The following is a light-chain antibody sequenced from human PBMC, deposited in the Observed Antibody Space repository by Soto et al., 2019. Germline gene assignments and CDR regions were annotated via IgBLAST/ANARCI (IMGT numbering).Light chain of an antibody. CDR2: DAS. V-gene: IGKV1-5*01. CDR1: QNIRNW. Sequence: DIPMTESPSTLSASVGDSVTITCRASQNIRNWLAWYQQKPGKAPNPLIYDASSLKSGVPARFSGSGSGTEFTLTISSLQPDDFATYYCQQYNNYATWTFGQGTKVDIK. CDR3: QQYNNYATWT. J-gene: IGKJ1*01.